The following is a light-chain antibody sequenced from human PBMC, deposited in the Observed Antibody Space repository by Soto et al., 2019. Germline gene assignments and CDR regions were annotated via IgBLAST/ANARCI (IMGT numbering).Light chain of an antibody. CDR1: SSDVGGYNY. Sequence: QSVLTQPPSASGSPGQSVTISCTGTSSDVGGYNYVSWYQQHPGKAPQLMIYEVNKRPSGVPDRFSGSKSGNTASLTVSGLQAEDEADYYCSSYARNNNRVFGGGTKLTVL. CDR2: EVN. CDR3: SSYARNNNRV. J-gene: IGLJ3*02. V-gene: IGLV2-8*01.